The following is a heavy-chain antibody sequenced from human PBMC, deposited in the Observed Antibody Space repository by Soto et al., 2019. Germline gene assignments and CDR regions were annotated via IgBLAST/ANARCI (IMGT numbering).Heavy chain of an antibody. D-gene: IGHD1-26*01. CDR1: GFTFNSYA. Sequence: GGSLRLSCAASGFTFNSYAMSWVRQAPGKALEWVSGISGSGGTTHYADSVKGRFTISRDNSKNTLYLQVNSLRAEDTAVYYCAKDTATAWGFDPWGQGTRVTVSS. J-gene: IGHJ5*02. V-gene: IGHV3-23*01. CDR2: ISGSGGTT. CDR3: AKDTATAWGFDP.